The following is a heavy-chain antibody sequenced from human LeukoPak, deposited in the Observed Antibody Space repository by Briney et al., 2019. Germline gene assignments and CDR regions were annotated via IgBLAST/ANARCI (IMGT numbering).Heavy chain of an antibody. CDR2: ISYDGSNK. J-gene: IGHJ4*02. V-gene: IGHV3-30-3*01. D-gene: IGHD4-17*01. Sequence: PGGSLRLSCAASGFTFSSYAMHWVRQAPGKGLEWVAVISYDGSNKYYADSVKGRFTISRDNSKNTLYLQMDSLRAEDTAVYYCARDRPTGLGYWGQGTLVTVSS. CDR3: ARDRPTGLGY. CDR1: GFTFSSYA.